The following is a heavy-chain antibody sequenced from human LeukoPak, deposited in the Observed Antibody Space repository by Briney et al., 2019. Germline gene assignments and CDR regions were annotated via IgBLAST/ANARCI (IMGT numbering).Heavy chain of an antibody. CDR2: ISGSGGTT. Sequence: PGGSLRLSCAAPGFTFSSYAMSWVRQAPGKGLEWVSTISGSGGTTYYAEFVEGRFTISRDNSKNTLYLQMNSLRAEDTAVYYCAKPAVSGWYGFDYWGQGTLVTVSS. D-gene: IGHD6-19*01. J-gene: IGHJ4*02. CDR1: GFTFSSYA. V-gene: IGHV3-23*01. CDR3: AKPAVSGWYGFDY.